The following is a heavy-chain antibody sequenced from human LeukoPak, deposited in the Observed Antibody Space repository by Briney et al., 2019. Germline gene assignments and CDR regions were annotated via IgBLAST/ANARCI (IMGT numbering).Heavy chain of an antibody. CDR1: GYTFTSYG. CDR2: ISAYNGNT. V-gene: IGHV1-18*01. Sequence: GASVKVSCKASGYTFTSYGISWVRQAPGQGLEWMGWISAYNGNTNYAQKLQGRVTMTTDTSTSTAYMELRSLRSDDTAVYYYARDQMGRGVKRVDTVWRYGYWGQGTLVTVSS. J-gene: IGHJ4*02. D-gene: IGHD5-18*01. CDR3: ARDQMGRGVKRVDTVWRYGY.